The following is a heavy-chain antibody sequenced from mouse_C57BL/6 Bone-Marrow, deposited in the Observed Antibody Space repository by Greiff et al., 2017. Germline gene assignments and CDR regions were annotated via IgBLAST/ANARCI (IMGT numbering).Heavy chain of an antibody. Sequence: QVHVKQPGAELVKPGASVKLSCKASGYTFTSYWMHWVKQRPGQGLEWIGMIHPNSGSTNYNEKFKSKATLTVDKSSSTAYMQLSSLPSEDSAVYYCARGRVNYSSSYWYGYFDVWGTGTTVTVSS. CDR1: GYTFTSYW. CDR2: IHPNSGST. J-gene: IGHJ1*03. V-gene: IGHV1-64*01. D-gene: IGHD1-1*01. CDR3: ARGRVNYSSSYWYGYFDV.